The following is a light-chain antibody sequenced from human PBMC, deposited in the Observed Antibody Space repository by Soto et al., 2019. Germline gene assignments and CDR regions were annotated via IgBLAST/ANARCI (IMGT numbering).Light chain of an antibody. CDR3: CSHAGSSDV. Sequence: QSALTQPRSVSGSPGQSVTISCTGTSSDVGGYNYVSWYQQHPGKAPKLMIYDVSQRPSGVPDRFSGSKSGNTASLTISGLQAEDEADYYCCSHAGSSDVFGTGTKLTVL. CDR1: SSDVGGYNY. V-gene: IGLV2-11*01. CDR2: DVS. J-gene: IGLJ1*01.